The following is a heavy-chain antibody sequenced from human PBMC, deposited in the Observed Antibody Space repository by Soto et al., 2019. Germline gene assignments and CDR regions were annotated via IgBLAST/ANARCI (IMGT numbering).Heavy chain of an antibody. CDR1: GFTFSDSY. V-gene: IGHV3-11*01. Sequence: QVQLVESGGGLVKPGGSLRLSCAASGFTFSDSYMSWIRQAPGKGLEWASYISGSGSTTYYADSVKGRFTISRDNAKNSLYLQMNSLRGEDTAVYYCARGPDRGRIALGRTFDIWGQGTMVTVSS. D-gene: IGHD6-13*01. CDR2: ISGSGSTT. J-gene: IGHJ3*02. CDR3: ARGPDRGRIALGRTFDI.